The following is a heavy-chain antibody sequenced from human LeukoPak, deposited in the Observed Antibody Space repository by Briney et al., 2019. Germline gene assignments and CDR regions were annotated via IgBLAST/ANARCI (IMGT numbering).Heavy chain of an antibody. V-gene: IGHV1-46*01. CDR2: INPSGGST. Sequence: ASVKVSCKASGYTFTSYYMHWVRQAPGQGLEWMGIINPSGGSTSYAQKFQGRVTMTRDMSTSTVYMELSSLRSEDTAVYYCARVMGGLNWNDLGGAFDIWGQGTMVTVSS. CDR1: GYTFTSYY. D-gene: IGHD1-1*01. CDR3: ARVMGGLNWNDLGGAFDI. J-gene: IGHJ3*02.